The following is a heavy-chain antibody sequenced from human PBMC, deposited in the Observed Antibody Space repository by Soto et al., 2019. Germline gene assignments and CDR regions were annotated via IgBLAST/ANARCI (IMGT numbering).Heavy chain of an antibody. CDR2: IKRDGTEK. CDR1: GFTFSTYY. D-gene: IGHD2-15*01. CDR3: ARDRGYCSGGTCYSVLDY. Sequence: EVQLVESGGGLVQPGGSLRLSCAASGFTFSTYYMNWVRQAPGKGLEWEANIKRDGTEKNYVDSVKGRFTISRDNAKSSLYLQMNSLSAGDTAVYYCARDRGYCSGGTCYSVLDYWGQGTLVTVSS. J-gene: IGHJ4*02. V-gene: IGHV3-7*01.